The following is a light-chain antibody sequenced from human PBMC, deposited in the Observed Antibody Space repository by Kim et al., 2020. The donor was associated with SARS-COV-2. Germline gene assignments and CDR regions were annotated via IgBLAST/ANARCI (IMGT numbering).Light chain of an antibody. V-gene: IGLV2-23*01. CDR2: AGT. J-gene: IGLJ1*01. Sequence: GQSIPISFTGTSSDSGSNNLVSWYQQQPGRAPKLMIYAGTERPAGVSARFSGSKSGYTAALTISGLQAEDEANYFCSSSAGSHTYVFGPGTKVTVL. CDR1: SSDSGSNNL. CDR3: SSSAGSHTYV.